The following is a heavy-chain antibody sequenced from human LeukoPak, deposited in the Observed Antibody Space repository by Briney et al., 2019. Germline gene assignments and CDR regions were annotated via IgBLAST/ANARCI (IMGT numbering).Heavy chain of an antibody. CDR2: IKQDGSEK. Sequence: PGGSLRLSCAASGFTFSSYWMSWVRQAAGKGLEWVANIKQDGSEKYYVDSVKGRFTISRDNAKNSLYLQMNSLRAEDTAVYYCARTLWFGELFNWFDPWGQGTLVTVSS. CDR1: GFTFSSYW. CDR3: ARTLWFGELFNWFDP. J-gene: IGHJ5*02. D-gene: IGHD3-10*01. V-gene: IGHV3-7*01.